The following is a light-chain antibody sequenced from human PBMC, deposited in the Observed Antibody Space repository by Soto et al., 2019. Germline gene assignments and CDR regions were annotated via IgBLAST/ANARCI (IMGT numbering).Light chain of an antibody. J-gene: IGKJ5*01. CDR2: DAS. Sequence: DIQMTQSRSTLSGAVVDRVTISWRASQTISTWLAWYQQKPGKAPKLLIYDASILESGVPSRFSGSGSGTEFTLTISGLLPEDFATYHCQQLNTLPFTFGQGTRLEIK. CDR3: QQLNTLPFT. V-gene: IGKV1-5*01. CDR1: QTISTW.